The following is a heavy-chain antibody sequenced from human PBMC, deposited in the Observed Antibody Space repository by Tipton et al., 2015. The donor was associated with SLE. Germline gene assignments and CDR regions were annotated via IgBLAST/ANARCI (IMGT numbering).Heavy chain of an antibody. Sequence: SLRLSCAASGFTFSSYSMNWVRQAPGKGLEWVSSIRSSSSYIYYADSVKGRFTISRDNAKNSLYLQMNSLRAEDTAVYYCAREYCSSTSCYHAFDIWGQVTVVTVSS. CDR2: IRSSSSYI. V-gene: IGHV3-21*01. CDR3: AREYCSSTSCYHAFDI. CDR1: GFTFSSYS. D-gene: IGHD2-2*01. J-gene: IGHJ3*02.